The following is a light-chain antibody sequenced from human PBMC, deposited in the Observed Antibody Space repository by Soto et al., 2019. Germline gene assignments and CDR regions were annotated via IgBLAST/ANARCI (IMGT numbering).Light chain of an antibody. CDR2: AAS. CDR1: QGINNY. V-gene: IGKV1-16*02. CDR3: QQYNRYPYT. Sequence: DIQMTQSPSSLSASVGDRVTITCRASQGINNYLAWFQQKPGRAPTSLIYAASSLQSGVPSKFSGSGYGTDFTLTISSLQPEDFATYFCQQYNRYPYTFGQGTKLEIK. J-gene: IGKJ2*01.